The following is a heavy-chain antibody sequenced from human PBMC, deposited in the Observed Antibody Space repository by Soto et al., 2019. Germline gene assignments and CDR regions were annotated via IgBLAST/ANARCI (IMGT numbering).Heavy chain of an antibody. V-gene: IGHV6-1*01. CDR1: GDSVSSNSAA. CDR2: TYYRSKWYN. CDR3: ARGGIAARPKSDYYYYYMDV. Sequence: SQTLSLTCAISGDSVSSNSAAWNWIRQSPSRGLEWLGRTYYRSKWYNDYAVSVKSRITINPDTSKNQFSLQLNSVTPEDTAVYYCARGGIAARPKSDYYYYYMDVWGKGTTVTVSS. J-gene: IGHJ6*03. D-gene: IGHD6-6*01.